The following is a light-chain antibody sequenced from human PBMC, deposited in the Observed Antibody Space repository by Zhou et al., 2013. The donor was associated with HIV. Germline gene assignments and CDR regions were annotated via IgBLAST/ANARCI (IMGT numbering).Light chain of an antibody. V-gene: IGKV1-9*01. Sequence: DIQLTQSPSFLSASVGDKVTITCRASQGIGNYLAWYQQTAGKAPKLLIYAASTLQSGVPSRFSGSGSGTEFTLTISSLQPEDFATYYCQQYNSYPPIGGGTKVEIK. CDR2: AAS. CDR3: QQYNSYPP. CDR1: QGIGNY. J-gene: IGKJ4*01.